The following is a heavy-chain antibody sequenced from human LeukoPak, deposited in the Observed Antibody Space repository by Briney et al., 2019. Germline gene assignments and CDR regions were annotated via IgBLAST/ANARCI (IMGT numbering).Heavy chain of an antibody. CDR1: GFTFSSYG. D-gene: IGHD5-18*01. Sequence: GGSLRLSCAASGFTFSSYGMHWVRQAPGRGLEGVAVIWFDGSNQYYADSVKGRFTISRDNSKNTLYLEMNSLRDEDTAVFYCAREERGYSYALLYWGQGTLVTVSS. CDR2: IWFDGSNQ. CDR3: AREERGYSYALLY. V-gene: IGHV3-33*01. J-gene: IGHJ4*02.